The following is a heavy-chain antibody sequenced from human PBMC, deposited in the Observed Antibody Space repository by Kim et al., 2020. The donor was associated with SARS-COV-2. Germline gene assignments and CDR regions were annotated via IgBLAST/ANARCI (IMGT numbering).Heavy chain of an antibody. CDR2: IWYDGSNK. D-gene: IGHD1-7*01. V-gene: IGHV3-33*01. Sequence: GGSLRLSCAASGFTFSSYGMHWVRQAPGKGLEWVAVIWYDGSNKYYADSVKGRFTISRDNSKNTLYLQMNSLRAEDTAVYYCARDLHSREKTTPVLFDPWGQGTLVTVSS. CDR1: GFTFSSYG. J-gene: IGHJ5*02. CDR3: ARDLHSREKTTPVLFDP.